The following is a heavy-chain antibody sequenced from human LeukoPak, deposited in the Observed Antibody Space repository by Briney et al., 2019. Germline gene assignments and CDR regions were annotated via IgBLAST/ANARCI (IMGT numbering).Heavy chain of an antibody. CDR1: GGSISSSSYY. D-gene: IGHD4-17*01. CDR3: ARESVTPAAEDAFDI. J-gene: IGHJ3*02. Sequence: SETLSLTCTVSGGSISSSSYYWSWIRQPAGKGLEWIGRIYTSGSTNYNPSLKSRVTISVDTSKNQFSLKLSSVTAADTAVYYCARESVTPAAEDAFDIWGQGTMVTVSS. V-gene: IGHV4-61*02. CDR2: IYTSGST.